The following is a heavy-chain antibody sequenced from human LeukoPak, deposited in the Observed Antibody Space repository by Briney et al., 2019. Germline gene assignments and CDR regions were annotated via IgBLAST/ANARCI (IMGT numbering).Heavy chain of an antibody. D-gene: IGHD3-10*01. J-gene: IGHJ4*02. V-gene: IGHV4-59*11. Sequence: SETLSLTCSVSGASIDSHYWSWVRQSPGKGLEWIGYVFNGGSTNYNPSLNSRVTMSLDTSRAQFSLRLSSVTAADTAIYYCASRPADTTWYGVFDYWSQGTLVTASS. CDR2: VFNGGST. CDR3: ASRPADTTWYGVFDY. CDR1: GASIDSHY.